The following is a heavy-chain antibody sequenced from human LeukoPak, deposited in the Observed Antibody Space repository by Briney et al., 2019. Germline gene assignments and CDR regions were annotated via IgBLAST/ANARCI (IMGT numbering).Heavy chain of an antibody. Sequence: SGTLSLTCTVSGGSIASSGFYWGWLRQPPGKGREWLRNIYYGGSAYYNTSRKRRVTISVGTSKNQFSLKLSSVTAADTAVYYCARQPNIVVVDNWFDPWGQGTLVAVSS. J-gene: IGHJ5*02. CDR2: IYYGGSA. V-gene: IGHV4-39*07. CDR3: ARQPNIVVVDNWFDP. D-gene: IGHD2-15*01. CDR1: GGSIASSGFY.